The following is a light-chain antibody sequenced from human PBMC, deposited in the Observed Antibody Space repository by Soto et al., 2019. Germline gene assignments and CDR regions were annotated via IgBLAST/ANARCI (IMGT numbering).Light chain of an antibody. J-gene: IGKJ1*01. CDR2: DAV. Sequence: DIQMIQSPSSLSASVGDRVTITCRASQSISGNLNWYEQRPGKAPKLLIYDAVNLQSGVPSRFSGSGSGTDFTLTISSLQPEDCATYYCQQTYSTLPTFGQGTKVEIK. CDR3: QQTYSTLPT. V-gene: IGKV1-39*01. CDR1: QSISGN.